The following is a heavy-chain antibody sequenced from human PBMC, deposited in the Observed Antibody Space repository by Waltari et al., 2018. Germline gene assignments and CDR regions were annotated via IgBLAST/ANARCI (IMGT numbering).Heavy chain of an antibody. CDR1: GFPFRSYE. D-gene: IGHD6-6*01. CDR3: ARSPLIAARPSGMDV. CDR2: IYYSGST. Sequence: VQLVESGGGLVQPGGSLRLSCAASGFPFRSYEMNWVRQAPGKGLEWIGYIYYSGSTNYNPSLKSRVTISVDTSKNQFSLKLSSVTAADTAVYYCARSPLIAARPSGMDVWGQGTTVTVSS. J-gene: IGHJ6*02. V-gene: IGHV4-59*01.